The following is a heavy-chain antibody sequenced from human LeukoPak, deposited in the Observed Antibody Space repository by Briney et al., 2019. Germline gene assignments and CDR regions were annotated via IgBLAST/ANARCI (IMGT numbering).Heavy chain of an antibody. V-gene: IGHV1-69*13. Sequence: RRASVKVSCKASGGTFSSYAISWVRQAPGQGLEWMGGIIPIFGTANYAQKFQGRVTITADETTSTAYMELSSLRSEDTAVYYCAKDRDYYYYMDVWGKGTTVTVSS. CDR2: IIPIFGTA. CDR3: AKDRDYYYYMDV. J-gene: IGHJ6*03. CDR1: GGTFSSYA.